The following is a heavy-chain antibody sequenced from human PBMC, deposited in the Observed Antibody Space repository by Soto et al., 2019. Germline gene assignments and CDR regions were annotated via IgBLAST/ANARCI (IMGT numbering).Heavy chain of an antibody. CDR2: ISYDGSNK. Sequence: GSLRLSCAASGFSFSSYAIHWVRQAPGKGLEWVSIISYDGSNKYYADSVKGRFTISRDNSKNTLFLQMNSLTPEDTAVYYCAREGAFDIWGQGTMVTVSS. V-gene: IGHV3-30-3*01. CDR3: AREGAFDI. J-gene: IGHJ3*02. CDR1: GFSFSSYA.